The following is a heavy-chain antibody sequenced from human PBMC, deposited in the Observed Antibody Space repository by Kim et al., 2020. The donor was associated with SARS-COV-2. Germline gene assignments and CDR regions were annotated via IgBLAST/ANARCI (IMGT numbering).Heavy chain of an antibody. V-gene: IGHV3-23*01. D-gene: IGHD2-15*01. Sequence: GGSLRLSCAASGFTFSNYAMSWVRQAPGKGLEWVSAISGSGGSTYYADSVKGRFTISRDNSKNTLYLQMNSLRAEDTAVYYCAKGVVVKASYYYGIDVWGQGTTVTVSS. J-gene: IGHJ6*02. CDR3: AKGVVVKASYYYGIDV. CDR1: GFTFSNYA. CDR2: ISGSGGST.